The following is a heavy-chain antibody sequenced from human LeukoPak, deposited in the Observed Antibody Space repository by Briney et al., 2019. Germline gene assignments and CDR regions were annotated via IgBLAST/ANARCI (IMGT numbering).Heavy chain of an antibody. D-gene: IGHD6-13*01. CDR2: ISWDGGST. CDR1: GFTFDDYA. J-gene: IGHJ6*03. Sequence: PGGSLRLSCAASGFTFDDYAMHWVRQAPGKGLEWVSLISWDGGSTYYADSVKGRFTISRDNSKNSLYLQMNSLRAEDTAVYYCARDSAAAAGNYYYYYYMDVWGKGTTVTISS. V-gene: IGHV3-43D*03. CDR3: ARDSAAAAGNYYYYYYMDV.